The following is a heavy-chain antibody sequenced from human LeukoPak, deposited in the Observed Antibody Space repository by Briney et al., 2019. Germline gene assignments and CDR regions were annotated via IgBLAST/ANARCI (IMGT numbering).Heavy chain of an antibody. D-gene: IGHD2-2*01. J-gene: IGHJ4*02. CDR3: ARKYSTSWYVDY. V-gene: IGHV3-30*03. Sequence: GGSLRLSCVASGFTFSSYGIHWVRQAPGKGLEWVTLISYDGSNKEYGDSVKGRFTISRDNSKNTLYLQMNSLRAEDTAVYYCARKYSTSWYVDYWGQGTLVTVSS. CDR2: ISYDGSNK. CDR1: GFTFSSYG.